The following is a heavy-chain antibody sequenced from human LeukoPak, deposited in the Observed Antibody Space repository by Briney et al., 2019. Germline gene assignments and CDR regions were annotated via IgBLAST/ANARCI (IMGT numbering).Heavy chain of an antibody. CDR2: ISAYNGNT. Sequence: ASVKVSCKASGYTFTSYGISWVRQAPGQGLEWMGWISAYNGNTNYAQKLQGRVTMTTDTSTSTAYMELRSLRSDDTAVYYRARDAPRSTGRYYYYGMDVWGQGTTVTVSS. V-gene: IGHV1-18*01. D-gene: IGHD3-10*01. CDR3: ARDAPRSTGRYYYYGMDV. CDR1: GYTFTSYG. J-gene: IGHJ6*02.